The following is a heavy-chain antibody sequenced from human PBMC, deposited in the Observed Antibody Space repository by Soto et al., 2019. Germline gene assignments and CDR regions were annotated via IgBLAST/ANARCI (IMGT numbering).Heavy chain of an antibody. V-gene: IGHV4-4*02. CDR2: IYHSGSA. D-gene: IGHD6-13*01. J-gene: IGHJ4*02. CDR1: GGSVCSTYW. Sequence: QVELQESGPGLVKPSGTLSLTCAVSGGSVCSTYWWSWVRQPPGKGLEWIGEIYHSGSANYNPSLKSRVTISVDNSKNQFSLNLNSVTIADTAVYYCARYNAASGTYYFDYWGQGTLVTVSS. CDR3: ARYNAASGTYYFDY.